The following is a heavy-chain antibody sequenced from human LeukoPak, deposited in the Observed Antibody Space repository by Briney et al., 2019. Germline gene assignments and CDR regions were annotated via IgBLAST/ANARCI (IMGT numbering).Heavy chain of an antibody. CDR2: ISYDGSNK. Sequence: GGSLRLSCAASGFTFSSYSMNWVRQAPGKGLEWVAVISYDGSNKYYADSVKGRFTISRDNSKNTLYLQMNSLRAEDTAVYYCARAGPAAGPFSYWGQGTLVTVSS. CDR3: ARAGPAAGPFSY. D-gene: IGHD6-13*01. CDR1: GFTFSSYS. V-gene: IGHV3-30*03. J-gene: IGHJ4*02.